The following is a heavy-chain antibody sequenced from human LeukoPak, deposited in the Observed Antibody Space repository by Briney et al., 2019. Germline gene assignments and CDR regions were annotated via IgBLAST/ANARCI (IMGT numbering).Heavy chain of an antibody. CDR2: ISSSSSYI. V-gene: IGHV3-21*01. D-gene: IGHD3-10*01. CDR3: ARGRSPYYYGSGSYYRDAFDI. J-gene: IGHJ3*02. Sequence: GGCLRLSCAASGFTFSSYAMHWVRQAPGKGLEWVSSISSSSSYIYYADSVKGRFTISGDNAKNSLYLQMNSLRAEDTAVYYCARGRSPYYYGSGSYYRDAFDIWGQGTMVTVSS. CDR1: GFTFSSYA.